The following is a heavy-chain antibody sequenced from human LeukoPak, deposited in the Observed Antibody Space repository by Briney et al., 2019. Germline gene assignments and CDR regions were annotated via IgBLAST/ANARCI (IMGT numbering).Heavy chain of an antibody. Sequence: PGGSLRLSCAASGFTFSSYAIHWVRQAPGKGLEWVAVISYDGSNKYYADSVKGRFTISRDNSKNTLYLQMNSLRAEDTAVYYCAKPYGSGSYYDYWGQGTLVTVSS. D-gene: IGHD3-10*01. CDR2: ISYDGSNK. V-gene: IGHV3-30*04. CDR1: GFTFSSYA. CDR3: AKPYGSGSYYDY. J-gene: IGHJ4*02.